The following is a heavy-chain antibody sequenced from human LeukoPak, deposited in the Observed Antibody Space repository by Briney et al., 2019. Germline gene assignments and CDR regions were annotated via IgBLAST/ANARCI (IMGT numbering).Heavy chain of an antibody. D-gene: IGHD6-13*01. J-gene: IGHJ6*03. CDR1: GYTFTGHY. V-gene: IGHV1-2*02. CDR2: INPNSGGT. Sequence: ASVKVSCKASGYTFTGHYMHWVRQAPGQGLEWMGWINPNSGGTNYAQKFQGRVTMTRDTSISTAYMELSRLRSDDTAVYYCARDRTHRYSSSCHMDVWGKGTTVTVSS. CDR3: ARDRTHRYSSSCHMDV.